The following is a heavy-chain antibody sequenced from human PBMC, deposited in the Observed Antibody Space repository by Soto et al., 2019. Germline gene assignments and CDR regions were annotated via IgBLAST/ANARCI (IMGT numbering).Heavy chain of an antibody. V-gene: IGHV1-69*13. D-gene: IGHD3-3*01. J-gene: IGHJ4*02. Sequence: PVKVSCKASGGTLNNYAINWVRQAPGQGLEWMGGILPVSAPPDYAQKFQGRVSITADHSTSTVYMELSRLKSDDTAVYFCATDSNYDVSNSFWGQGTLVTVSS. CDR1: GGTLNNYA. CDR3: ATDSNYDVSNSF. CDR2: ILPVSAPP.